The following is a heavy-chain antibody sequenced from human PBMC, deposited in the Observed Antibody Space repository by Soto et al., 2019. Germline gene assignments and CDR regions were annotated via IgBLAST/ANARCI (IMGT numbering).Heavy chain of an antibody. CDR2: IYYSGST. CDR3: AREGGDGIDY. D-gene: IGHD3-16*01. V-gene: IGHV4-31*03. CDR1: GGSVRSGSHY. Sequence: SETLSLTCTVSGGSVRSGSHYWSWIRQHPGKGLEWIGYIYYSGSTYYNPSLKSRITISISTSKNQFSLKLTSVTAADTAVYYCAREGGDGIDYWGQGTLVTVS. J-gene: IGHJ4*02.